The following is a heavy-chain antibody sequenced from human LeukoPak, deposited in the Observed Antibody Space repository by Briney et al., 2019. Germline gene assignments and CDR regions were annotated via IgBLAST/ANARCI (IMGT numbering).Heavy chain of an antibody. CDR3: ATPIGGSSTSSPGVRVDY. CDR1: GFTFSSYS. V-gene: IGHV3-21*01. D-gene: IGHD2-2*01. Sequence: PGGSLRLSCAASGFTFSSYSMNWVRQAPGKGLVWVSSISSSSSYIYYADSVKGRFTISRDNAKNSLYLQMNSLRAEDTAVYYCATPIGGSSTSSPGVRVDYWGQGTLVTVSS. CDR2: ISSSSSYI. J-gene: IGHJ4*02.